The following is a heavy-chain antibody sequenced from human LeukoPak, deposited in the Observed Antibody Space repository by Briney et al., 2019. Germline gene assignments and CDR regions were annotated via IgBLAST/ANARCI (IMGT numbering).Heavy chain of an antibody. J-gene: IGHJ5*02. Sequence: PGGSLRLSCAASGFTFSSYSMNWVRQAPGKGLEWVSSISSSSSYIYYADSVKGRFTISRDNAKNSLYLQMNSLRAEDTAVYYCARSGERDGSGSYYGGTPDNWFDPWGQGTLVTVSS. CDR1: GFTFSSYS. V-gene: IGHV3-21*01. CDR3: ARSGERDGSGSYYGGTPDNWFDP. CDR2: ISSSSSYI. D-gene: IGHD3-10*01.